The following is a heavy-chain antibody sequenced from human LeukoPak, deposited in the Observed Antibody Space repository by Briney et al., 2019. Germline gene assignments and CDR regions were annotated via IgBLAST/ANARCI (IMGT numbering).Heavy chain of an antibody. Sequence: ASVKVSCKASGYTFTSYDINWVRQATGQGLEWMGWMNPNSGNTGYAQKFQGRVTMTRNTSISTAYMELSSLRSEDTAVYYCARRLSGWNYQTAEYFQHWGQGTLVTVSS. CDR1: GYTFTSYD. V-gene: IGHV1-8*01. J-gene: IGHJ1*01. CDR2: MNPNSGNT. CDR3: ARRLSGWNYQTAEYFQH. D-gene: IGHD1-7*01.